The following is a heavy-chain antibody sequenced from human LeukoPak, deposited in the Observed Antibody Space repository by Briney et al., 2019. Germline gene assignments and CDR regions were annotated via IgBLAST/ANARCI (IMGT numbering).Heavy chain of an antibody. D-gene: IGHD3-9*01. Sequence: SSETLSLTCTVSGGSISSYYWSWIRQPAGKGLEWIGRIYTSWSTNYNPSLKSRVTMSVDTSKNQFSLKLSSVTAADTAVYYCARVAAGRYDILTGYSYYFDYWGQGTLVTVSS. CDR1: GGSISSYY. CDR3: ARVAAGRYDILTGYSYYFDY. V-gene: IGHV4-4*07. CDR2: IYTSWST. J-gene: IGHJ4*02.